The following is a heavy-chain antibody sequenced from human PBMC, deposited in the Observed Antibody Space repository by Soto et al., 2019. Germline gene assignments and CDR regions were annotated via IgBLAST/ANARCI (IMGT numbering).Heavy chain of an antibody. D-gene: IGHD3-22*01. CDR3: TTDGYYYDSSGKLNRFDY. CDR1: GFTFSNAW. V-gene: IGHV3-15*07. J-gene: IGHJ4*02. Sequence: GGSLRLSCAASGFTFSNAWMNWVRQAPGKGLEWVGRIKSKTDGGTTDYAAPVKGRFTISRDDSKNTLYLQMNSLKTEDTAVYYCTTDGYYYDSSGKLNRFDYWGQGTLVTVSS. CDR2: IKSKTDGGTT.